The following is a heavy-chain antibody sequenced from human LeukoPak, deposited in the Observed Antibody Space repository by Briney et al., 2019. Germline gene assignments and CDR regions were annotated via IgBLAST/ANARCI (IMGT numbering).Heavy chain of an antibody. CDR1: GFTFSSYG. CDR3: AKAGTSGDSSGYYSFDY. J-gene: IGHJ4*02. CDR2: IRYDATNK. D-gene: IGHD3-22*01. V-gene: IGHV3-30*02. Sequence: GGSLRLSCAASGFTFSSYGMHWVRQAPGKGLEWVAFIRYDATNKYYADSVKGRFTISRDNSKNTLYLQMDSLRAEDTAVYYCAKAGTSGDSSGYYSFDYWGQGTLVTVSS.